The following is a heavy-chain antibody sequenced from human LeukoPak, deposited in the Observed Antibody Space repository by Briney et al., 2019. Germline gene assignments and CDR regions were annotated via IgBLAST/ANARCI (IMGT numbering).Heavy chain of an antibody. Sequence: SETLSLTCTVSGGSISSSSYYWGWIRQPPGKGLEWIGSIYYSGSTYYNPSLKSRVTISVDTSKNQFSLKLSSVTAADTAVYYCARDCSIAAAGKNYYGMDVWGQGTTVTVSS. D-gene: IGHD6-13*01. J-gene: IGHJ6*02. V-gene: IGHV4-39*07. CDR1: GGSISSSSYY. CDR2: IYYSGST. CDR3: ARDCSIAAAGKNYYGMDV.